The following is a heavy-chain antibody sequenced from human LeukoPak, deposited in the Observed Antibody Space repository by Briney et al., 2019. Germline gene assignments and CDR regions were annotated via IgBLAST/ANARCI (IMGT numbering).Heavy chain of an antibody. J-gene: IGHJ4*02. CDR2: ISWNSGSI. Sequence: GGSLRLSCAASGFTFDDYAMHWVRQAPGKGLEWVSGISWNSGSIGYADSVKGRFTISRDNAKNSLYLQMNSLRAEDTALYYCAEDRRGGSYYSVLYYFDYWGQGTLVTVSS. CDR1: GFTFDDYA. V-gene: IGHV3-9*01. D-gene: IGHD1-26*01. CDR3: AEDRRGGSYYSVLYYFDY.